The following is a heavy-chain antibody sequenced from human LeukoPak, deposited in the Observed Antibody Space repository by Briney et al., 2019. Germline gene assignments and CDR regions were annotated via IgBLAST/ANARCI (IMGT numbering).Heavy chain of an antibody. CDR3: AKERRLSGFDY. CDR1: RFTFSSYA. Sequence: GRSLRLSCAASRFTFSSYAMHWVRQAPGKGLEWVAVIWYDGSNKYYADSVKGRFTISRDNSKNTLYLQMNSLRAEDTAVYYCAKERRLSGFDYWGQGTLVTDSS. D-gene: IGHD3-16*02. J-gene: IGHJ4*02. V-gene: IGHV3-30*04. CDR2: IWYDGSNK.